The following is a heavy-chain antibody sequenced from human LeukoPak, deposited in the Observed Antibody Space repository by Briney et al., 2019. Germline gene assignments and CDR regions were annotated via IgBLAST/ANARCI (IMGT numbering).Heavy chain of an antibody. CDR2: IYHSGST. V-gene: IGHV4-38-2*02. CDR3: AREDVVVVTAIPSWFDP. CDR1: GYSISSGYY. Sequence: SETLSLTCTVSGYSISSGYYWGWIRPPPGKGLEWIGSIYHSGSTYYNPSLKSRVTISVDTSKNQFSLKLSSVTAADTAVYYCAREDVVVVTAIPSWFDPWGQGTLVTVSS. D-gene: IGHD2-21*02. J-gene: IGHJ5*02.